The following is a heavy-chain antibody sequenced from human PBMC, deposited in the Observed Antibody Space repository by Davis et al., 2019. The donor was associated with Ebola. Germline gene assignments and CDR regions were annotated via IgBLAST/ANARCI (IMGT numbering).Heavy chain of an antibody. J-gene: IGHJ4*02. CDR3: ARDLGVDRYCSGGSCYPLGAIDY. D-gene: IGHD2-15*01. V-gene: IGHV1-2*02. Sequence: ASVTVPCKASGGTLSSYAISWLRQAPGQGLEWMGWINPNSGGTNYAQKFQGRVTMTRDTSISTAYMELSRLRSDDTAVYYCARDLGVDRYCSGGSCYPLGAIDYWGQGTLGTVSS. CDR1: GGTLSSYA. CDR2: INPNSGGT.